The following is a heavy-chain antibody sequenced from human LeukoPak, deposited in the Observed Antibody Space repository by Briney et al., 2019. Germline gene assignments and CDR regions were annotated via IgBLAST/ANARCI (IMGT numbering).Heavy chain of an antibody. CDR1: GGSFSGYY. Sequence: SETLSLTCAVYGGSFSGYYWSWIRQPPGKGLEWIGEINHSGSTNYNPSFKSRVTISVDTSKNQFSLKLSSVTAADTAVYYCARDMGDYDILTGYSLEYNWFDPWGQGTLVTVSS. CDR3: ARDMGDYDILTGYSLEYNWFDP. D-gene: IGHD3-9*01. V-gene: IGHV4-34*01. J-gene: IGHJ5*02. CDR2: INHSGST.